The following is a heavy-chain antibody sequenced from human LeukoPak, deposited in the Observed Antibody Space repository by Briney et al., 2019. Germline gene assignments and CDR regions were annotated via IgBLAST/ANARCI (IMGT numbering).Heavy chain of an antibody. V-gene: IGHV3-21*01. CDR1: GFTFSTYT. Sequence: PGGSLRLSCEASGFTFSTYTMNWVRQAPGKGLEWVSSISPTSTYIFYADSVKGRFTISRDNAKSSLYLQMNSLRAEDTAVYYCARDAAEDYGDDPWFDPWGQGTLVTVSS. J-gene: IGHJ5*02. CDR3: ARDAAEDYGDDPWFDP. D-gene: IGHD4-17*01. CDR2: ISPTSTYI.